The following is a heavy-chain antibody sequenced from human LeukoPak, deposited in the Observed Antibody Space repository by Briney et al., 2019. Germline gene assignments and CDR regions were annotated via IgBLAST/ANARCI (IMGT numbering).Heavy chain of an antibody. CDR2: VYDSGTT. J-gene: IGHJ4*02. D-gene: IGHD6-13*01. Sequence: SETLSLTCTVSGGSISSSGYYWGWIRQPPGKGLEWIGSVYDSGTTYYNPSLKSRVTVQVDTSKNQFSLRLSSVTAADTADYYCARHGGAAAGLDYCGQGILVTVSS. CDR1: GGSISSSGYY. CDR3: ARHGGAAAGLDY. V-gene: IGHV4-39*01.